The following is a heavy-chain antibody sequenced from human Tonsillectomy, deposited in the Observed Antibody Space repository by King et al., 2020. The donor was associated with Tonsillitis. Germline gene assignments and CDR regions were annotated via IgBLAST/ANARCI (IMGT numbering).Heavy chain of an antibody. V-gene: IGHV3-48*01. Sequence: VQLVESGGGLVQPGGSLRLSCAASGFTFSSDSMNWVRQAPGKGLEWVSYISSSSSTIYYADSVKGRFTISRDNAKNSLYLQMNSLRAEDTAVYYCARDIYSSSTYWGQGTLVTVSS. D-gene: IGHD6-13*01. CDR1: GFTFSSDS. CDR2: ISSSSSTI. CDR3: ARDIYSSSTY. J-gene: IGHJ4*02.